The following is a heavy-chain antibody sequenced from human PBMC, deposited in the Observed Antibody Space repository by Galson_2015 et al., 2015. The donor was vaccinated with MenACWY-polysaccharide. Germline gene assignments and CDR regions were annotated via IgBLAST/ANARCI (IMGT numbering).Heavy chain of an antibody. CDR1: GFTFSSYA. J-gene: IGHJ4*02. Sequence: SLRLSCAASGFTFSSYAISWVRQAPGQGLEWVSTISASGGTTHYADAVKGRFVISRDASKSILYLQLNSLRAEDTATYYCAKATCGSTSCYGFDHWGQGTPVTVSS. CDR2: ISASGGTT. V-gene: IGHV3-23*01. D-gene: IGHD2-2*01. CDR3: AKATCGSTSCYGFDH.